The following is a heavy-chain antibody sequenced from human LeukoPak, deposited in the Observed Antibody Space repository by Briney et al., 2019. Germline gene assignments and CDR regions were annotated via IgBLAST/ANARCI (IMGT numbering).Heavy chain of an antibody. V-gene: IGHV1-69*02. CDR3: ARAPGIAATGAFDI. D-gene: IGHD6-25*01. CDR1: GGTFSSYT. J-gene: IGHJ3*02. CDR2: IIPILGIA. Sequence: GASVKVSCKASGGTFSSYTISWVRQAPGQGLEWMGRIIPILGIANYAQKFQGRVTITADKSTSTAYMELSSLKSEDTAVYYCARAPGIAATGAFDIWGQGTMVTVSS.